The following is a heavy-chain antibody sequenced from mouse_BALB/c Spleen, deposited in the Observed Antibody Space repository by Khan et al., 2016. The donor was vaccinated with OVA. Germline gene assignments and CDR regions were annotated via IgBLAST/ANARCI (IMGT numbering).Heavy chain of an antibody. D-gene: IGHD3-3*01. CDR1: GYSITSDYY. V-gene: IGHV3-6*02. J-gene: IGHJ3*01. Sequence: EVQLQESGPGLVKLSQSLSLTCSVTGYSITSDYYWNWIRQFPGNKLEWMGYITSGGSFNYNPSLKNRISITRDTSNNQFFLKLNSVTPEDTATYYCARAGRWFDYWGQGTLVTVSA. CDR2: ITSGGSF. CDR3: ARAGRWFDY.